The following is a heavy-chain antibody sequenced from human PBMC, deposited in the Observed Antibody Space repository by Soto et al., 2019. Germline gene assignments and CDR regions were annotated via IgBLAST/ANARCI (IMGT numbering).Heavy chain of an antibody. Sequence: PGVSLRLSCAASGFTFSSYGMHWVRQAPGKGPEWVAVISYDGSNKYYADSVKGRFTISRDNSKNTLYLQMNSLRAEDTAVYYCAAQDIVLVPAATSFDYWGQGTLVSVSS. V-gene: IGHV3-30*03. CDR2: ISYDGSNK. CDR1: GFTFSSYG. J-gene: IGHJ4*02. CDR3: AAQDIVLVPAATSFDY. D-gene: IGHD2-2*01.